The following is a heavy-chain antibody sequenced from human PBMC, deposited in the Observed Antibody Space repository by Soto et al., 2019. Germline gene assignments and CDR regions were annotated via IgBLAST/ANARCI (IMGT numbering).Heavy chain of an antibody. CDR3: ATDLITMVRGVRYDAFDI. D-gene: IGHD3-10*01. CDR2: FDPEDGET. Sequence: ASVKVSCKVSGYTLTELSMHWVRQAPGKGLEWMGGFDPEDGETIYAQKFQGRVTMTEDTSTDTAYMELSSLRSEDTAVYYCATDLITMVRGVRYDAFDIWGQGTMVTVSS. CDR1: GYTLTELS. J-gene: IGHJ3*02. V-gene: IGHV1-24*01.